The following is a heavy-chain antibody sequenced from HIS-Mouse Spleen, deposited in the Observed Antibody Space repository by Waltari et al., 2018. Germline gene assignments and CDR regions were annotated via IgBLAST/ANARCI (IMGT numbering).Heavy chain of an antibody. CDR3: AKASSGWLDY. CDR2: KSYDGSNE. V-gene: IGHV3-30*18. D-gene: IGHD6-19*01. CDR1: GFTFSSYG. J-gene: IGHJ4*02. Sequence: QVQLVESGGGVVQPGRSLRLSCAASGFTFSSYGMHWVRQAPGREMECVAVKSYDGSNEYYADYVKGRFTISRDNSKNTLYLQMNSLRAEDTAVYYCAKASSGWLDYWGQGTLVTVSS.